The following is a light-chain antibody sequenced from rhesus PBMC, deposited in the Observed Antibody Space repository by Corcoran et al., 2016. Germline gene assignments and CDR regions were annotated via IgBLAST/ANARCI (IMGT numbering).Light chain of an antibody. V-gene: IGKV1-74*01. CDR1: ENVNNY. J-gene: IGKJ1*01. CDR3: HHNDGVPWT. Sequence: DIQMTQSPSSLSASVGDRVTITCRTSENVNNYLNWYQQKSGKAHKLLIYRTSPLQSGVPSRFSGSGSGTDYTFTISSLQSEDVATYYGHHNDGVPWTFGQGTKVEI. CDR2: RTS.